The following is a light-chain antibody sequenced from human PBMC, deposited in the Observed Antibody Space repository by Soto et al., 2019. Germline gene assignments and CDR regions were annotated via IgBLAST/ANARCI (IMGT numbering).Light chain of an antibody. CDR2: AAS. V-gene: IGKV1-39*01. Sequence: IPMTQSPSSLSASVGDTVTITCRASQSISVNLNWYQQKPGKVPKLMIYAASNLQSGVPSSFRGSGSATDFALTISSLQHEDFATYYCQQSYITPYTFGQGTKLQIK. CDR3: QQSYITPYT. J-gene: IGKJ2*01. CDR1: QSISVN.